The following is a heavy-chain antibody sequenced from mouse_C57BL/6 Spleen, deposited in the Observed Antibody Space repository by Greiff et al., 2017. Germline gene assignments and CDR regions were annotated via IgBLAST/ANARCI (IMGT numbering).Heavy chain of an antibody. CDR3: ARGTIIYYGSSYGAMDY. CDR2: IHPNSGST. J-gene: IGHJ4*01. V-gene: IGHV1-64*01. CDR1: GYTFTSYW. D-gene: IGHD1-1*01. Sequence: QVQLQQSGAELVKPGASVKLSCKASGYTFTSYWMHWVKQRPGQGLEWIGMIHPNSGSTNYNEKFKSKATLTVDKSSSTAYMQLSSLTSEDSAVYYCARGTIIYYGSSYGAMDYWGQGTSVTVSS.